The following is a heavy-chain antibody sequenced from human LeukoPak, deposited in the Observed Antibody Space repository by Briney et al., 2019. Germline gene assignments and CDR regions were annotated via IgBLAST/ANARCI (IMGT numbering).Heavy chain of an antibody. D-gene: IGHD1-26*01. CDR2: ISSSGSTI. CDR1: GFTFSSYE. J-gene: IGHJ4*02. Sequence: GGSLRLSCAASGFTFSSYEMNWVRQAPGKGLEWVSYISSSGSTIYYADSVKGRFTISRDNAKSSLYLQMNSLRAEDTAVYYCARELRVVGASDYWGQGTLVTVSS. V-gene: IGHV3-48*03. CDR3: ARELRVVGASDY.